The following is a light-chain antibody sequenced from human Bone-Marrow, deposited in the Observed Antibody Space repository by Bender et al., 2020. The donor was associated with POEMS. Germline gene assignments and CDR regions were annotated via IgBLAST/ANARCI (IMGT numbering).Light chain of an antibody. CDR2: DVT. V-gene: IGLV2-8*01. CDR3: SSYAGTSLI. J-gene: IGLJ2*01. CDR1: RSDIGGYEY. Sequence: QSALTQPPSASGSPGQSVTISCTGTRSDIGGYEYVSWYRQHPGKAPQLIIYDVTRPPAGVPHRFSGSKSGNTASLTVSGLQAADEADYYCSSYAGTSLIFGGGTKLAVL.